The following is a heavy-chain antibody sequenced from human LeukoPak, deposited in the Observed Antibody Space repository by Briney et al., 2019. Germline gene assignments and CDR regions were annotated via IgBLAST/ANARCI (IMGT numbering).Heavy chain of an antibody. V-gene: IGHV3-48*01. J-gene: IGHJ4*02. CDR3: ARDFAREFTIDY. CDR1: GFTFSNYN. Sequence: GSLRLSCAASGFTFSNYNMNWVRQPPGKGLQWVSYISSSSNIIYHADSVKGRFTISRDNAKNSLFLQMNSLRAEDTAVYYCARDFAREFTIDYWGQGTLVTVSS. D-gene: IGHD3-10*01. CDR2: ISSSSNII.